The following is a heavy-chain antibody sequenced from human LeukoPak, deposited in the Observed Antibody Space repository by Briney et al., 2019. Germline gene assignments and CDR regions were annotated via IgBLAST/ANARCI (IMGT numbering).Heavy chain of an antibody. CDR2: IQYDGTKE. Sequence: GGSLRLSCAASGFTLSSYGMHWVRQAPGKGLEWVAFIQYDGTKEYYADSVKGRFTISRDNSKNTLYLQMNSLRAEDTAVYYCAKVAYYDFWSGYSSSYFDYWGQGTLVTVSS. V-gene: IGHV3-30*02. CDR1: GFTLSSYG. J-gene: IGHJ4*02. CDR3: AKVAYYDFWSGYSSSYFDY. D-gene: IGHD3-3*01.